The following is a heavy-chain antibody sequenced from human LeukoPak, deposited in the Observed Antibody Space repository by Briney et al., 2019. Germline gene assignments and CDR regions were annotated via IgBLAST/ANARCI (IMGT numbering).Heavy chain of an antibody. Sequence: PSETLSLTCTVSGGSIRTYYWSWIRQPAGKGLEWIGRIYTSGSTNYSPSLKSRVTMSVETSKNQFSLKLSSVTAADTAVYYCARRGPSTVVPGGGWYFDLWGRGTLVTVSS. CDR2: IYTSGST. J-gene: IGHJ2*01. V-gene: IGHV4-4*07. CDR3: ARRGPSTVVPGGGWYFDL. D-gene: IGHD4-23*01. CDR1: GGSIRTYY.